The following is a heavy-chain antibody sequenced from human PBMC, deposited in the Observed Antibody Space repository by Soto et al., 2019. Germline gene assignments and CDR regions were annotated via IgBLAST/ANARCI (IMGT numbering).Heavy chain of an antibody. V-gene: IGHV1-69*01. D-gene: IGHD5-18*01. CDR1: GGTFSSYA. CDR2: IIPIVGTA. J-gene: IGHJ6*02. Sequence: QVQLVQSGAEVKKPGSSVKVSCKASGGTFSSYAISWVRQAPGQGLEWMGGIIPIVGTANYAQKFQGRVTITADESTSTAYMELSSLRSEDTAVYYCARGGTRYSYVYYYYYGMDVWGQGTTVTVSS. CDR3: ARGGTRYSYVYYYYYGMDV.